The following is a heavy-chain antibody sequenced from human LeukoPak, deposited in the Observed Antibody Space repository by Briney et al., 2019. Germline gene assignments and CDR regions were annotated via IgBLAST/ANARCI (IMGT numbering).Heavy chain of an antibody. CDR2: LYSGGNT. J-gene: IGHJ4*02. V-gene: IGHV3-53*01. CDR3: AREGASSSFGY. Sequence: GGSLRLSCAASGFIFTGYFMSWVRQAPGKGLEWVSVLYSGGNTYHADSVKGRFTISRDNSKNTLYLQMNSLRAEDTAVYYCAREGASSSFGYWGQGTLVTVSS. D-gene: IGHD6-13*01. CDR1: GFIFTGYF.